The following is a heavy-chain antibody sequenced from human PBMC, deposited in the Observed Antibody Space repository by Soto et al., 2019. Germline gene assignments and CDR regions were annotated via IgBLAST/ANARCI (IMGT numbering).Heavy chain of an antibody. CDR3: ARHGSEDYVWGSYRPTNFDY. J-gene: IGHJ4*02. D-gene: IGHD3-16*02. CDR2: IYYSGST. V-gene: IGHV4-39*01. CDR1: GGSISSGDYY. Sequence: SETLSLTCTVSGGSISSGDYYWAWIRQPPGNWLEWIGSIYYSGSTYYNPSLKSRVTISVDTSKNQFSLKLSSVTAADTAVYYCARHGSEDYVWGSYRPTNFDYWGQGTLVTVSS.